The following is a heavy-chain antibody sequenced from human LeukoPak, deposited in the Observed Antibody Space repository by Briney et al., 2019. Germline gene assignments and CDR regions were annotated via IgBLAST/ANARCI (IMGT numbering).Heavy chain of an antibody. Sequence: ASVKVSCKASGYTFTSYGISWVRRAPGQGLECMGWISAYNGNTNYAQKLQGRVTMTTDTSTSTAYMELRSLRSDDTAVYYCARDGSSWSLYYYYMDVWGKGTTVTVSS. CDR2: ISAYNGNT. J-gene: IGHJ6*03. V-gene: IGHV1-18*01. CDR1: GYTFTSYG. D-gene: IGHD6-13*01. CDR3: ARDGSSWSLYYYYMDV.